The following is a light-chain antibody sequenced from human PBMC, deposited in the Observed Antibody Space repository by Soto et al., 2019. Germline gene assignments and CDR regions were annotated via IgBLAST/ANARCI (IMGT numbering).Light chain of an antibody. V-gene: IGLV7-46*01. CDR1: TGAVTSDHF. CDR3: LLAYTGARV. Sequence: AVVTQEPSLTVSPGGTVTLTCGSSTGAVTSDHFPFWFQQKPGQAPRALIDDTNTKHSWTPARFSGSLLGGKAALTLSGAQPEDEADYYCLLAYTGARVFGGGTKVTVL. CDR2: DTN. J-gene: IGLJ2*01.